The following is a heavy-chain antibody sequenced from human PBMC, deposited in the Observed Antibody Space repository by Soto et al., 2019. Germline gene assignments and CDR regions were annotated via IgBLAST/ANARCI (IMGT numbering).Heavy chain of an antibody. CDR2: IYYSGST. V-gene: IGHV4-39*01. CDR1: GGSISSSSYY. Sequence: QLQLQESGPGLVKPSETLSLTCTVSGGSISSSSYYWGWIRQPPGKGLEWIGSIYYSGSTYYNPSLKSRVSISVDTSKNNFCLQLSFVTAADTAVYYCARQGADLSPVDYWGQGTLVTGSS. J-gene: IGHJ4*02. D-gene: IGHD3-16*01. CDR3: ARQGADLSPVDY.